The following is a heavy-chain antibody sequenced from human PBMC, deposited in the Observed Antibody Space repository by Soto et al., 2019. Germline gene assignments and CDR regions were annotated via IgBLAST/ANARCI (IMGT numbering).Heavy chain of an antibody. CDR1: GFSLSSTRMA. Sequence: QITLKESGPTLVKPTQTLTLTCTFSGFSLSSTRMAVGWIRQPPGKALEWLALIYWDDDKRYSPFLKSRLTNPQHASKNHVFLIITNMNPVDTARYYCAHIVVAGLGYYFDYWGQGTLVTVSS. CDR2: IYWDDDK. CDR3: AHIVVAGLGYYFDY. V-gene: IGHV2-5*02. J-gene: IGHJ4*02. D-gene: IGHD6-19*01.